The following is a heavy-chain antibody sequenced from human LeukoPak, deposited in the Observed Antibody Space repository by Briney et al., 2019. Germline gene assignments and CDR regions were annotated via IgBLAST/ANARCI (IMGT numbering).Heavy chain of an antibody. CDR1: GYKLTNNW. J-gene: IGHJ3*02. D-gene: IGHD6-19*01. V-gene: IGHV5-51*01. CDR3: ARLPADPRSIAVAGIKDDAFDI. CDR2: IYPGYSDA. Sequence: GESLQISCKISGYKLTNNWIGWVRQVPGKGLEWMGLIYPGYSDAKYSPSFRDQVTLSVDASVSTAYLQLSGLRASDTAVYYCARLPADPRSIAVAGIKDDAFDIWGQGTMVTVSS.